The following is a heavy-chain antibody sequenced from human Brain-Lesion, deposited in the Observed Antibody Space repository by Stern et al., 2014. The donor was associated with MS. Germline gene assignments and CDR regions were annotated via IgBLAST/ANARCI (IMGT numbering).Heavy chain of an antibody. CDR2: IYYSGST. V-gene: IGHV4-39*01. D-gene: IGHD3-22*01. CDR1: GGSISSSSYY. Sequence: QLQLQESGPGLVKPSETLSLTCTVSGGSISSSSYYWGWIRQPPGKGLEWIGSIYYSGSTYYNPCLKSRLTIPVDTSTHQFSLQLTSLTAADTAVYYCARGTYYYDSDWGQGTLVTVSS. CDR3: ARGTYYYDSD. J-gene: IGHJ4*02.